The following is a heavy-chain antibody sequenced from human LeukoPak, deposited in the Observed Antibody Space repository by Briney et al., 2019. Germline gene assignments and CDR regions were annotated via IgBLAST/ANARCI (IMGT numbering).Heavy chain of an antibody. J-gene: IGHJ3*02. D-gene: IGHD3-3*01. CDR1: GGSISSSSYY. CDR3: ARGDYDFWSYWDAFDI. V-gene: IGHV4-39*01. CDR2: IYYSGST. Sequence: SETLSLTCTVSGGSISSSSYYWGWIRQPPGKGLEWIGSIYYSGSTYYNPSLKSRATTSVDTSKNQFSLKLSSVTVADTAVYYCARGDYDFWSYWDAFDIWGQGTMVTVSS.